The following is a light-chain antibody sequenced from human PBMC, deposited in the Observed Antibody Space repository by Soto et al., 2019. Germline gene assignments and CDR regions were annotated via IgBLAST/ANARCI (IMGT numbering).Light chain of an antibody. CDR3: QQFSDYPCT. J-gene: IGKJ3*01. Sequence: AIQLTQSPSSLSASVGDRVTITCRASQVISSALAWYQQKPGKPPKLLMYDVSRLESGVPSRFSGSGSGTDFTLTISSLKPEDFTSDYCQQFSDYPCTFGPGTRVDIK. CDR1: QVISSA. CDR2: DVS. V-gene: IGKV1D-13*01.